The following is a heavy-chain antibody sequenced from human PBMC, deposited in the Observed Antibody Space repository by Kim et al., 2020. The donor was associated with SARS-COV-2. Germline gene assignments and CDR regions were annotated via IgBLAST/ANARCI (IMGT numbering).Heavy chain of an antibody. CDR1: GFTFSSYA. Sequence: GGSLRLSCAASGFTFSSYAMSWVRQAPGKGLEWVSAISGSGGSTYYADSVKGRFTISRDNSKNTLYLQMNSLRAEDTAVYYCAKDPGPITMVYQYFQHWGQGTLVTVSS. CDR2: ISGSGGST. D-gene: IGHD3-10*01. J-gene: IGHJ1*01. V-gene: IGHV3-23*01. CDR3: AKDPGPITMVYQYFQH.